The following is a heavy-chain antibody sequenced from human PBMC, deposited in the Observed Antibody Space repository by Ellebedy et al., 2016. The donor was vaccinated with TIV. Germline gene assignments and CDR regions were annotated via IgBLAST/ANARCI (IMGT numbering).Heavy chain of an antibody. CDR1: GGSISSGGYY. V-gene: IGHV4-31*03. Sequence: MPSETLSLTCTVSGGSISSGGYYWSWIRQHPGKGLEWIGYIYYSGSTYCNPSLKSRVTISLDRSKNQFSLSLSSVTAADTAVYFCARDEGGSGSLSYWGQGTLVTVSS. J-gene: IGHJ4*02. CDR2: IYYSGST. D-gene: IGHD3-10*01. CDR3: ARDEGGSGSLSY.